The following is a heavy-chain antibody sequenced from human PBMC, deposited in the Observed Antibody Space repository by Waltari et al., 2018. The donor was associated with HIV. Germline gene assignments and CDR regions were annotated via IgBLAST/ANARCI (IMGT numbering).Heavy chain of an antibody. Sequence: EVQLVETGGGLIQPGGSLRLSCAASGFTVRGNYMRWVRQAPGKGLEWVSVIYSGGSTYYADSVKGRFTISRDNSKNTLYLQMNSLRAEDTAVYYCARDLGRQAFDIWGQGTMVTVSS. D-gene: IGHD3-16*01. J-gene: IGHJ3*02. V-gene: IGHV3-53*02. CDR2: IYSGGST. CDR3: ARDLGRQAFDI. CDR1: GFTVRGNY.